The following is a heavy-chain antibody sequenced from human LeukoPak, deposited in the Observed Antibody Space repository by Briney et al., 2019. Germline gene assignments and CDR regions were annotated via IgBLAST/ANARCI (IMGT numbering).Heavy chain of an antibody. CDR1: GYTFTSYA. D-gene: IGHD3-3*01. CDR2: INAGNGNT. V-gene: IGHV1-3*01. J-gene: IGHJ4*02. CDR3: ARDSNYDFWTSADY. Sequence: ASVKVSCKASGYTFTSYAMRWVRQAPGQRLEWMGWINAGNGNTKYSQKFQGRVTITRDTSASTAYMELSSLRSEDTAVYYCARDSNYDFWTSADYWGQGTLVTVSS.